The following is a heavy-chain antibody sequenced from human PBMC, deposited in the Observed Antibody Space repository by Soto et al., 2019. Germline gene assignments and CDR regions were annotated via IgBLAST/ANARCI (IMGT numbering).Heavy chain of an antibody. CDR1: GFTFTSFS. Sequence: VQLVKSGDEVKKPGASLKVSCKAAGFTFTSFSIHWVRLSPVQWLEWMGIINPSGGSTSYAQKFQGRVTMTRDTSTSTVYMELSSLRSEDTAVYYCARDGAAAGPDYWGQGTLVTVSS. D-gene: IGHD6-13*01. CDR3: ARDGAAAGPDY. J-gene: IGHJ4*02. CDR2: INPSGGST. V-gene: IGHV1-46*01.